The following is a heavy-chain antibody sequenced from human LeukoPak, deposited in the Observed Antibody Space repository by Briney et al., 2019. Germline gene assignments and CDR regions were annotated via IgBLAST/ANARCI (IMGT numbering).Heavy chain of an antibody. D-gene: IGHD2-21*01. CDR3: ARSYRGRRFDY. CDR1: GYTFTSYY. J-gene: IGHJ4*02. CDR2: INPSSGGT. V-gene: IGHV1-2*02. Sequence: ASVKVSCKASGYTFTSYYMHWVRQAPGQGLEWMGWINPSSGGTSYAQKFQGRVTMTRDTSISTAYLELSRLRSDDTAVYYCARSYRGRRFDYWGQGTLVTVSS.